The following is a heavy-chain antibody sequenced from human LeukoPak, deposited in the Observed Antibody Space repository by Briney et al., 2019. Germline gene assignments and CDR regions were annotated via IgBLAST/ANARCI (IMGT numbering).Heavy chain of an antibody. CDR2: VYNDGST. CDR3: VRDHDSSSYPGNYYFDY. D-gene: IGHD3-22*01. J-gene: IGHJ4*02. V-gene: IGHV3-66*02. CDR1: GFTVSSNY. Sequence: GGSLRLSCAASGFTVSSNYMSWVRQAPGKGLEWVSSVYNDGSTNYADSAKGRFTMSRDNSKNTLYLQMNSLRPEDTAIYYCVRDHDSSSYPGNYYFDYWSQGTLVTVSS.